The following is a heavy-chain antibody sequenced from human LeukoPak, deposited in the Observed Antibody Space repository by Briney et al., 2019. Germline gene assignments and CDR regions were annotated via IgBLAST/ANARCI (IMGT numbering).Heavy chain of an antibody. D-gene: IGHD1/OR15-1a*01. J-gene: IGHJ4*02. Sequence: GGSLRLSCAASGFTFSTYSMNWVRQSPGKGLEWISYISSTSSTIYYADSVKDRFTVSRDNVKNSLSLQMNSLRDDDTAVYYCARGARYNWNNEDPWYWGQGTLVTVSS. CDR2: ISSTSSTI. CDR1: GFTFSTYS. V-gene: IGHV3-48*02. CDR3: ARGARYNWNNEDPWY.